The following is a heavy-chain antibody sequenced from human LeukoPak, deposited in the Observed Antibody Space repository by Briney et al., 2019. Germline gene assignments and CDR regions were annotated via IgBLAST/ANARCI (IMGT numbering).Heavy chain of an antibody. CDR3: ASLAHDYDSSGYFDS. V-gene: IGHV3-23*01. D-gene: IGHD3-22*01. CDR1: RLTFNSNA. Sequence: PGGSLRLSCVVSRLTFNSNAVSWVRQAPGKGLELVSGISVSGGSEYYADYVKGRFSVSRDNSKNTVYLQMNSLRAEDTAVYFCASLAHDYDSSGYFDSWGQGALVTVSS. CDR2: ISVSGGSE. J-gene: IGHJ4*02.